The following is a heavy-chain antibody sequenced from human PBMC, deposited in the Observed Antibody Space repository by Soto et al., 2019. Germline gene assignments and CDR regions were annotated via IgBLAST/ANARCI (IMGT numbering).Heavy chain of an antibody. J-gene: IGHJ5*02. CDR3: ARHWIAGSSIP. CDR1: GDSISSSSQY. Sequence: SETLSLTCSVSGDSISSSSQYWGWIRQPPGKGLEWIGSIHYSGTSYYNPSLKSRVTIFVDTSKNQLSLKLSSVTAVDTAVYYCARHWIAGSSIPWGQGTLVTVSS. CDR2: IHYSGTS. V-gene: IGHV4-39*01. D-gene: IGHD2-21*01.